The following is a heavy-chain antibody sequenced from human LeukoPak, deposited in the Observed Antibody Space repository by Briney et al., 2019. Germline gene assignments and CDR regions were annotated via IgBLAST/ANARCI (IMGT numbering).Heavy chain of an antibody. J-gene: IGHJ4*02. D-gene: IGHD3-9*01. CDR2: ISPYNGNT. V-gene: IGHV1-18*01. Sequence: GASVKVSCKASGYTFISYGISWVRQAPGQGLEWMGWISPYNGNTNYAQKLQGRVTMTTETSTSTAYMELRSLRSDDTAVYYCARDPGQYYDILTGYYTPYYFDYWGQGTLVTVSS. CDR3: ARDPGQYYDILTGYYTPYYFDY. CDR1: GYTFISYG.